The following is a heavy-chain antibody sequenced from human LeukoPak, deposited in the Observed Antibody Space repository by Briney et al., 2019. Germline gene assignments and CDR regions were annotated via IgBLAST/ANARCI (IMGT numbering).Heavy chain of an antibody. D-gene: IGHD1-1*01. CDR1: GGTFSSYA. CDR3: ARVNHWNDVDYYYYGTDV. CDR2: IIPILGIA. V-gene: IGHV1-69*04. Sequence: TSVKVSCKASGGTFSSYAISWVRQAPGQGLEWMGRIIPILGIANYAQKFQGRVTITADKSTSTAYMELSSLRSEDTAVYYCARVNHWNDVDYYYYGTDVWGQGTTVTVSS. J-gene: IGHJ6*02.